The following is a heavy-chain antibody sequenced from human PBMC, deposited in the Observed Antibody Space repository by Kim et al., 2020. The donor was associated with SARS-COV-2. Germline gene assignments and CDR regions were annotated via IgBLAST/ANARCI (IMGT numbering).Heavy chain of an antibody. Sequence: GGSLRLSCAASGFTFSSYGMHWVRQAPGKGLEWVAVIWYDGSNKYYADSVKGRFTISRDNSKNTLYLQMNSLRAEDTAVYYCARKKGGIVGAHFDYWGQGTLVTVSS. V-gene: IGHV3-33*01. CDR1: GFTFSSYG. CDR2: IWYDGSNK. CDR3: ARKKGGIVGAHFDY. J-gene: IGHJ4*02. D-gene: IGHD1-26*01.